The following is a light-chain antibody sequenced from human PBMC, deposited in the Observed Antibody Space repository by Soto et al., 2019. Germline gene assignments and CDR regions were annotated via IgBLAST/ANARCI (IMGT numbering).Light chain of an antibody. Sequence: HSVLTQPPSASGTPGQRVTISCSGSSSNIGSNTVNWYQQLPGTAPKLLIYYNNQRPSGVPDRFSGSKSGTSASLAISGLQSEDEADYYCAAWDDSLNGFVVFGGGTQLTVL. J-gene: IGLJ2*01. V-gene: IGLV1-44*01. CDR1: SSNIGSNT. CDR2: YNN. CDR3: AAWDDSLNGFVV.